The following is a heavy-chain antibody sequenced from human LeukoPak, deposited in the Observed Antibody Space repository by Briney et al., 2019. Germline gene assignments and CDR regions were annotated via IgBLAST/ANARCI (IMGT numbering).Heavy chain of an antibody. CDR1: GGAISSSDW. Sequence: SGTLSLTCAISGGAISSSDWWMWVRQPPGKGLEWIGEIYRSGSTTYNASLKSRVSISMDRSRNQFSLNLNSLTAADTAVYYCAGDVRTWGQGTLVTVSS. CDR3: AGDVRT. J-gene: IGHJ4*02. V-gene: IGHV4-4*02. CDR2: IYRSGST. D-gene: IGHD1-14*01.